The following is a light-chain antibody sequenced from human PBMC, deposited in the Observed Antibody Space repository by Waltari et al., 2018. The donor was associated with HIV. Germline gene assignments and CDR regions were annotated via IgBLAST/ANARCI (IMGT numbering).Light chain of an antibody. Sequence: QSMLTQPPSVSGAPGQRVTISCTGSSSTIGADYDVHWYQKIPGTAPKLLISGNKNRPSGVPDRCSASKSGTSASLTISGLQAEDEADYFCQSYDISLSASVVFGGGTRLTVL. V-gene: IGLV1-40*01. J-gene: IGLJ2*01. CDR3: QSYDISLSASVV. CDR2: GNK. CDR1: SSTIGADYD.